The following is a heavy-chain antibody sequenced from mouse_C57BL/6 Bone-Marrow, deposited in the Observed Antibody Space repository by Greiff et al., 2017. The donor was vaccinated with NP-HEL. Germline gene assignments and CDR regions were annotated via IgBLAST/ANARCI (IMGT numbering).Heavy chain of an antibody. CDR1: GFNIKDYY. J-gene: IGHJ2*01. CDR2: IDPEDGDT. D-gene: IGHD1-1*01. Sequence: EVQLQQSGAELVRPGASVKLSCTASGFNIKDYYMHWVKQRPEQGLEWIGRIDPEDGDTEYAPKFQGKATMTADASSNTAYLQLSSLTSEDTAVYYWSTSYEVDYYFDYWGQGTTLTVSS. CDR3: STSYEVDYYFDY. V-gene: IGHV14-1*01.